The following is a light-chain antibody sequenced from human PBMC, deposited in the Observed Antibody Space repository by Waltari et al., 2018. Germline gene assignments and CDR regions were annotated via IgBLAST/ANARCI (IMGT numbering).Light chain of an antibody. CDR2: GPD. V-gene: IGLV3-19*01. Sequence: SSDLTQDPSLSVALGQTVRITCQGDCLRRYYASWYQQRPGQAPILVLYGPDNRPSGIPDRFSGSTSGNTASLTITGAQAEDEADYYCHSRETFSTRLFGGGTRLTV. CDR1: CLRRYY. J-gene: IGLJ2*01. CDR3: HSRETFSTRL.